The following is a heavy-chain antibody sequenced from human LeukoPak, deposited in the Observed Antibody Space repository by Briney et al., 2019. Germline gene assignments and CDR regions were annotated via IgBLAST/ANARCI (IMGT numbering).Heavy chain of an antibody. CDR2: IYYNGST. J-gene: IGHJ4*02. Sequence: PSETPSLTCTVSYGSISSYYWSWIRQPPGKGLEWIGYIYYNGSTDYNPSLKSRVTMSVDTAKDHLSLNLSSVTVADTAVYYCARHSDYVWGSYRSLDYWGQGTLVTVSS. V-gene: IGHV4-59*01. CDR1: YGSISSYY. CDR3: ARHSDYVWGSYRSLDY. D-gene: IGHD3-16*02.